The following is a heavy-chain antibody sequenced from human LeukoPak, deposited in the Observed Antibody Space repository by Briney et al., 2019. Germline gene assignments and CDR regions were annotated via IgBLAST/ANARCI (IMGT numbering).Heavy chain of an antibody. CDR3: PTLDNYGGTTAFDY. CDR1: GYRITNYW. Sequence: GESLKISCKSSGYRITNYWIGWVRQMPGKGLEWMGIIYPGDSDIRYSPSFQGQVTISADKSISTAYLQWSSLKASDTAMYYCPTLDNYGGTTAFDYWGQGTLVTLSS. CDR2: IYPGDSDI. J-gene: IGHJ4*02. D-gene: IGHD1-7*01. V-gene: IGHV5-51*01.